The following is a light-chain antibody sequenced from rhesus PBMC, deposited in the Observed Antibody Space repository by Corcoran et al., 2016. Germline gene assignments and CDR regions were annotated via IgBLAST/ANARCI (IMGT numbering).Light chain of an antibody. CDR3: QQYSNWPLT. CDR1: QSVSSS. V-gene: IGKV3-35*01. CDR2: DAS. Sequence: EIVLTQSPATLSLSPGERATLSCRASQSVSSSLAWYQQKPGQAPRLLIYDASSRATGIPDRVRGSGSGTDCTITISSREPEDVGGYYCQQYSNWPLTFGGGTKGELK. J-gene: IGKJ4*01.